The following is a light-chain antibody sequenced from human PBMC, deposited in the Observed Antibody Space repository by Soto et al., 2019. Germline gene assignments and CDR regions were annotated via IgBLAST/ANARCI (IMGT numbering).Light chain of an antibody. J-gene: IGLJ1*01. Sequence: QSVLTQPDSVSGSPGQSITISCTGTSSDVGGYNYVSWYQQHPGNAPKLMIYDVNNRPSGVSNRFSGSKSGNTASLTISGLQAEDEADYYCSSYTSRSTPYVFGTGTKLTVL. CDR3: SSYTSRSTPYV. CDR2: DVN. CDR1: SSDVGGYNY. V-gene: IGLV2-14*03.